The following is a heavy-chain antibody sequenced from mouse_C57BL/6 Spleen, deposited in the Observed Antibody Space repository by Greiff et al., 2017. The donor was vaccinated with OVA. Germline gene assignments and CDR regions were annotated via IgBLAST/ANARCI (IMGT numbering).Heavy chain of an antibody. D-gene: IGHD1-1*01. CDR2: IDPEDGET. CDR1: GFNIKDYY. CDR3: ASPITTGFAY. J-gene: IGHJ3*01. V-gene: IGHV14-2*01. Sequence: VQLKESGAELVKPGASVKLSCTASGFNIKDYYMHWVKQRTEQGLEWIGRIDPEDGETKYAPKFQGKATITADTSSNTAYLQLSSLTSEDTAVYYCASPITTGFAYWGQGTLVTVSA.